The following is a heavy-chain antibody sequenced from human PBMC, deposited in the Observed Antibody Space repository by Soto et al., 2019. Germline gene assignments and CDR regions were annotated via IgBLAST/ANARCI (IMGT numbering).Heavy chain of an antibody. V-gene: IGHV3-7*01. J-gene: IGHJ4*02. CDR3: ARPGRGYCSGGSCYSYDY. Sequence: VQVVESGGGLVQPGGSLRLSCAASGFTFSSYWMSWVRQAPGKGLEWVANIKQDGSEKYYVDSVKGRFTISRDNAKNSLYLQMNSLRAEDTAVYYCARPGRGYCSGGSCYSYDYWGQGTLVTVSS. D-gene: IGHD2-15*01. CDR2: IKQDGSEK. CDR1: GFTFSSYW.